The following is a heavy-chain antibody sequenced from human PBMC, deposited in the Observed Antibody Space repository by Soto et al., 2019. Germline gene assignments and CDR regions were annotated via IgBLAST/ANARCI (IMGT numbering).Heavy chain of an antibody. J-gene: IGHJ6*02. D-gene: IGHD4-4*01. V-gene: IGHV1-69*12. CDR1: GGTFSSYA. Sequence: QVQLVQSGAEVKKPGSSVKVSCKASGGTFSSYAISWVRQAPGQGLEWMGGIIPIFGTANYAQKFQGRVTITADETTRTDDMELNSLRSDDSDVYYCAPLTSCNFGYYYPGIDVWGQGTTVTVSS. CDR2: IIPIFGTA. CDR3: APLTSCNFGYYYPGIDV.